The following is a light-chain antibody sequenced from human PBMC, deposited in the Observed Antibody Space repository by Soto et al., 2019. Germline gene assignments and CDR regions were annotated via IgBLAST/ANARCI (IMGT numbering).Light chain of an antibody. CDR1: SSNIASNN. Sequence: QSFLTQPPSASGTPVQRVTVSCSGSSSNIASNNVNWYQQLPGTAPKLLIYSNDELPSGVPDRFSCSKSGTSASLAIIGLQYEDEDDYYCAPWDDRLXAYVVGTGTKVXV. CDR3: APWDDRLXAYV. J-gene: IGLJ1*01. CDR2: SND. V-gene: IGLV1-44*01.